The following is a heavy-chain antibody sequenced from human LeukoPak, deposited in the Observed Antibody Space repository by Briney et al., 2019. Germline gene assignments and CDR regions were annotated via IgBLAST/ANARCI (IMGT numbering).Heavy chain of an antibody. CDR2: MYHNGSA. CDR1: GGSIRSSLYY. CDR3: ARQWDCSSTSCYTELWYFDL. J-gene: IGHJ2*01. V-gene: IGHV4-39*01. D-gene: IGHD2-2*02. Sequence: SETLSLTCSVSGGSIRSSLYYWGWIRQPPGKGLEWIGSMYHNGSAFYNPSLKSRVTMSADTTKNQFSLKLSSVTAADTAVYYCARQWDCSSTSCYTELWYFDLWGRGTLVTVSS.